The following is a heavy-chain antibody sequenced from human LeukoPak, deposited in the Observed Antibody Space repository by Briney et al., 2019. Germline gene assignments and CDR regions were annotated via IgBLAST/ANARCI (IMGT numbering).Heavy chain of an antibody. Sequence: GRSLRLSCAASGFTFSSYGMHWVRQAPGKGLEWVAVIWYDGNNKYYADSVKGRFTISRDNSKNTLYLQMNSLRAEDTAVYYCARDRRYNWNDAFAYWGQGTLVTVSS. CDR3: ARDRRYNWNDAFAY. V-gene: IGHV3-33*01. CDR1: GFTFSSYG. D-gene: IGHD1-20*01. J-gene: IGHJ4*02. CDR2: IWYDGNNK.